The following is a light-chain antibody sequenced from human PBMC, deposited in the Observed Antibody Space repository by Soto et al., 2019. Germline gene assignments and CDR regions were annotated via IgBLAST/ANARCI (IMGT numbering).Light chain of an antibody. CDR2: GAS. J-gene: IGKJ1*01. CDR3: QQYDASPRT. CDR1: QSVSSNY. Sequence: EVMLTQSPGTLSLSPGERATLSCRASQSVSSNYLAWYQQKSGQAPRLLIYGASNRATGIPERFSGSGSGTDFTLPIRRLEPEDFAVYYCQQYDASPRTFGQGTKVEFK. V-gene: IGKV3-20*01.